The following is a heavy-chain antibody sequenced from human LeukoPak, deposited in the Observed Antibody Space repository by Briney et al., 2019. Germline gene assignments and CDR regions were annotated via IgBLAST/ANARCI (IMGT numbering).Heavy chain of an antibody. J-gene: IGHJ4*02. CDR1: GASISSGDW. CDR3: ATVSCSAGDCYSGH. Sequence: PSGTLSLTCAVSGASISSGDWWSWVRQPPEKGLEWIGEIFHTGTTNFNPSLRSRVSISTDKSKNQFSLNLSSVTAADTAVYYCATVSCSAGDCYSGHWGQGTLVSVSS. CDR2: IFHTGTT. D-gene: IGHD2-21*02. V-gene: IGHV4-4*02.